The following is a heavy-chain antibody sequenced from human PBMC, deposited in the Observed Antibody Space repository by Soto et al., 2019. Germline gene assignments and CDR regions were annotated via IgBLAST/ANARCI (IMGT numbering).Heavy chain of an antibody. J-gene: IGHJ6*02. Sequence: EVQLVESGGGLVMPGGYLRLSCIASGFSFSTDSMNWVRQAPGKGLEWVSSIRRSGDYTYYADSLKGRFTIPRDNAKNSLSLQMISLRAEDTAVYYCARSTSLGGMDVWGQGTTVTVSS. D-gene: IGHD1-1*01. V-gene: IGHV3-21*01. CDR2: IRRSGDYT. CDR1: GFSFSTDS. CDR3: ARSTSLGGMDV.